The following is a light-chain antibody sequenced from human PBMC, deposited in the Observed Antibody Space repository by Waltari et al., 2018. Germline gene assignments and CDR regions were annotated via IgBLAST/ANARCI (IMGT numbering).Light chain of an antibody. CDR3: QVWDHTINSGV. V-gene: IGLV3-21*01. CDR2: YDS. Sequence: SVLTQPPSVSVSPGETATLSRGGETIVSQSVNWDQPKAGQAPVLVLFYDSDRPPGIPDRFSGSNSGNTATLTISWVEAGDEADYHCQVWDHTINSGVFGGGTRLTVL. J-gene: IGLJ3*02. CDR1: TIVSQS.